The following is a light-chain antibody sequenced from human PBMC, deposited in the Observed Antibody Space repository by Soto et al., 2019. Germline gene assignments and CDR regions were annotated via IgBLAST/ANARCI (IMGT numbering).Light chain of an antibody. J-gene: IGKJ5*01. V-gene: IGKV3-11*01. CDR2: DAS. Sequence: EIVFRQSPVTLSLSPGERATLSCRASQSVGSYLACYQQKPGQAPRLLIYDASNRATGIPARFSGSGSGTDFTLTISRLGPEDFALYYCQHYGGSPITFGQGTRLEIK. CDR1: QSVGSY. CDR3: QHYGGSPIT.